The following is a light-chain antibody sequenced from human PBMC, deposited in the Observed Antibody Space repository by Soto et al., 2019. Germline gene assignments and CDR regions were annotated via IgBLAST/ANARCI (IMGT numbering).Light chain of an antibody. CDR2: DAS. J-gene: IGKJ3*01. V-gene: IGKV3-11*01. CDR1: QSVSSY. Sequence: EIVLTQSPATLSLSPGERATLSCRASQSVSSYLAWYQQKPGQAPRLLMYDASNRATGIPARFSGSGSGTDFTPTISSPEPEDFAVYYCQQRSNWPPEFGPGTKVDIK. CDR3: QQRSNWPPE.